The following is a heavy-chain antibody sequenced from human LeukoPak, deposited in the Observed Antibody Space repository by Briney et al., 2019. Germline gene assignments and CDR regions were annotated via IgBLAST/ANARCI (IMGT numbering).Heavy chain of an antibody. J-gene: IGHJ4*02. V-gene: IGHV3-23*01. Sequence: GGSLRLSCAASGFTFSSYSMNWVRQAPGKGLEWVSLISGSGGSTYYADSVRGRFTISRDNSKNTLYLQMNSLRAEDTAVYYCARDTLDYWGQGTLVTVSS. CDR1: GFTFSSYS. CDR2: ISGSGGST. CDR3: ARDTLDY.